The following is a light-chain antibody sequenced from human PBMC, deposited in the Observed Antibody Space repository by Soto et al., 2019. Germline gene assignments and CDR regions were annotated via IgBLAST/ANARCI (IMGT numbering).Light chain of an antibody. CDR2: EAS. J-gene: IGKJ4*01. CDR3: QQHINWPLT. Sequence: ILLTQSPATVALSPGARAPLSCRASQTVSSSLAWYQQKPGQAPRLLIYEASNRATGIPARFSGSGSGADFTLTIRSLEPEDFALYYCQQHINWPLTFGGGTKVDIK. CDR1: QTVSSS. V-gene: IGKV3-11*01.